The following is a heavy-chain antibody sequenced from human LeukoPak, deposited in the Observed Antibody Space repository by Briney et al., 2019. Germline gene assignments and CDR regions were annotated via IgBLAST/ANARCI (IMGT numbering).Heavy chain of an antibody. CDR2: ISYDGSNK. V-gene: IGHV3-30*18. CDR3: AKDKIRAGSYFDY. Sequence: GGSLRLSCAASGFTFSSYSMNWVRQAPGKGLEWVAFISYDGSNKYYADSLKGRFTISRDNSKNTLYLQMNSLRAEDTAVYYCAKDKIRAGSYFDYWGQGTLVTVSS. D-gene: IGHD3-10*01. J-gene: IGHJ4*02. CDR1: GFTFSSYS.